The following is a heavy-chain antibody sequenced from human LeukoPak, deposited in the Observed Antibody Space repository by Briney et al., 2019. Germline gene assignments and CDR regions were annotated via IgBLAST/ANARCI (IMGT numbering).Heavy chain of an antibody. CDR1: GDSISSGSYY. V-gene: IGHV4-39*01. Sequence: SETLSLTCTVSGDSISSGSYYWGWIRQSPGKDLEWIGSIYYSGSTHYNPSLKSRVTISVDTSKKQFSRKLSSVTAADTAVYYCARNSSGWSFDYWGQGTLVTVSS. J-gene: IGHJ4*01. CDR2: IYYSGST. D-gene: IGHD6-19*01. CDR3: ARNSSGWSFDY.